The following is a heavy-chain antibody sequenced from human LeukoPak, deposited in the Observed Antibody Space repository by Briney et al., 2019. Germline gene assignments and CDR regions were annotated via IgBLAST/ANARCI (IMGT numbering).Heavy chain of an antibody. CDR1: GFTFSNYA. CDR3: AKDRSRIVVAGTYDY. Sequence: GGSLRLSCAASGFTFSNYAMSWVRQAPGKGLEWVSAISGSGDSTYYADSVKGRFTISRDNSKNTLYMQMNSLRAEDTAIYYCAKDRSRIVVAGTYDYWGQGTLVTVSS. D-gene: IGHD6-19*01. J-gene: IGHJ4*02. CDR2: ISGSGDST. V-gene: IGHV3-23*01.